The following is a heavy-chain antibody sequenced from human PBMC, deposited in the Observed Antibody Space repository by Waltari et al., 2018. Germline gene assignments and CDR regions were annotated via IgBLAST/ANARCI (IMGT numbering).Heavy chain of an antibody. CDR2: KSPPGSS. CDR1: GFTVSSTH. J-gene: IGHJ4*02. D-gene: IGHD5-18*01. Sequence: DVQLAESGGGLVHPGGSLRLSCAASGFTVSSTHMSWVRQSPGKGLEWGVVKSPPGSSYNADAVEGRFSISRDISQNTVHLQMNNLRLEDTAIYYCARARDEHTAMVFFDLWGQGTVVTVSS. CDR3: ARARDEHTAMVFFDL. V-gene: IGHV3-66*02.